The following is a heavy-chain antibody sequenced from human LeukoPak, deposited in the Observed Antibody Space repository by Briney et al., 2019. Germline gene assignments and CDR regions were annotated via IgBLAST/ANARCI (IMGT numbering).Heavy chain of an antibody. V-gene: IGHV4-34*01. J-gene: IGHJ4*02. CDR2: INHSGST. D-gene: IGHD5-18*01. Sequence: KSSETLSLTCAVYGGSFSGYYWSWIRQPPGKGLEWIGEINHSGSTNYNPSLKSRVTISVDTSKNQFSLKLSSVTAADTAVYYCARGIRGYSYGLGRTSYYFDYWGQGTLVTVSS. CDR1: GGSFSGYY. CDR3: ARGIRGYSYGLGRTSYYFDY.